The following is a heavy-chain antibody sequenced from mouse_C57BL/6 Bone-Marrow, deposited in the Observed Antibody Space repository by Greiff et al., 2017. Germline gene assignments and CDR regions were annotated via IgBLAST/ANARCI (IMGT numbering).Heavy chain of an antibody. D-gene: IGHD2-1*01. J-gene: IGHJ2*01. CDR3: AREWRYGNYNYFDY. Sequence: QVQLQQPGTELVKPGASVKLSCKASGYTFTSDWMHWVKQRPGQGLEWIGNINPSNGGTNYNEKFKSKATLTVDKSSRTAYMQLSSLTSEDSAVSYCAREWRYGNYNYFDYWGQGTTLTVSS. CDR2: INPSNGGT. CDR1: GYTFTSDW. V-gene: IGHV1-53*01.